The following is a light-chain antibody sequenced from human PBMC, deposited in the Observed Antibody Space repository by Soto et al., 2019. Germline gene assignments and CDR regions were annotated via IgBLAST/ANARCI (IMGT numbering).Light chain of an antibody. CDR2: AND. CDR3: ATWDDSLNGAYV. V-gene: IGLV1-44*01. Sequence: QSVLTQPHSASGTPGQRVTISCSGSSSNIGSNLVTWYQHLPGTAPRLLIYANDQRPSGVPGRFSGSKSDTSASLAISALQSEDKADYYCATWDDSLNGAYVFGTGTKLTVL. CDR1: SSNIGSNL. J-gene: IGLJ1*01.